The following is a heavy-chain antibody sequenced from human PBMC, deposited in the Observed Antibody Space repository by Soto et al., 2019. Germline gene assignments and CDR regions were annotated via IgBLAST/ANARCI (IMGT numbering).Heavy chain of an antibody. CDR3: GRGPSPRAPAGGTPYYYAMDV. CDR1: GYDFTAYD. D-gene: IGHD6-13*01. J-gene: IGHJ6*02. Sequence: ASVKVSCRASGYDFTAYDINWVRQASGQGLEWMGWMNPINGATGSARRFQGRVSMTRNTATNTAYLELTSLRSDDTAVYYCGRGPSPRAPAGGTPYYYAMDVWGQGTTVTVSS. V-gene: IGHV1-8*02. CDR2: MNPINGAT.